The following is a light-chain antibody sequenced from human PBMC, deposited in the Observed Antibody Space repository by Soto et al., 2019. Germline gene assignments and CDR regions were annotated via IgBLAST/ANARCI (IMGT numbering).Light chain of an antibody. V-gene: IGKV1-39*01. CDR3: QQSHSTPRT. CDR1: QSISTY. Sequence: DIQMTQSPSSVSASVGDKVTITCRASQSISTYLNWYQQKPGKAPNLLIYAASSLQSGVPSRFSGSGSGTDFSLTIRGLQPEDFATYYCQQSHSTPRTFGQGTKVDIK. CDR2: AAS. J-gene: IGKJ1*01.